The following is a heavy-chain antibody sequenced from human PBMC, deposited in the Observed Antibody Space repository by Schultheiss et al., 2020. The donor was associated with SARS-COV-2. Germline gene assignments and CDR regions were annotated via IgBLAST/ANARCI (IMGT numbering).Heavy chain of an antibody. Sequence: GGSLRLSCAASGFTFSHYAMHWVRQAPGKGLEWVAVIWYDGSNKYYADSVKGRFTISRDNSKNTLYLQMNSLRAEDTAVYYCARDQYYDSSGYYYYYGMDVWGQGTTVTVSS. V-gene: IGHV3-33*08. CDR1: GFTFSHYA. CDR2: IWYDGSNK. D-gene: IGHD3-22*01. J-gene: IGHJ6*02. CDR3: ARDQYYDSSGYYYYYGMDV.